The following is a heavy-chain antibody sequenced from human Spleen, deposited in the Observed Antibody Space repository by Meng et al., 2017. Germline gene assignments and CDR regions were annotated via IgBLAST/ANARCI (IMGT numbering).Heavy chain of an antibody. D-gene: IGHD4-11*01. J-gene: IGHJ4*02. Sequence: RLTQGGAGLLKPPETLSLTRFVSGGSFSDYYWSWIRQPPGKGLEWIGEINHSGSTNYNPSLESRATISVDTSQNNLSLKLSSVTAADSAVYYCARGPTTMAHDFDYWGQGTLVTVSS. CDR2: INHSGST. V-gene: IGHV4-34*01. CDR3: ARGPTTMAHDFDY. CDR1: GGSFSDYY.